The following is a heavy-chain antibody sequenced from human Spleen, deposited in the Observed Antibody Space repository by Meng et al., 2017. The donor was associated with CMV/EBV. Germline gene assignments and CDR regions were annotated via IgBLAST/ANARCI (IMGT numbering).Heavy chain of an antibody. CDR1: GFTFTGYY. Sequence: SVKVSCKASGFTFTGYYMHWVRQAPGQGLEWMGRIIPILGIANYAQKFQGRVTITADKSTSTAYMELSSLRSEDTAVYYCARDRTTVTTLRMDVWGQGTTVTVSS. CDR2: IIPILGIA. J-gene: IGHJ6*02. CDR3: ARDRTTVTTLRMDV. D-gene: IGHD4-11*01. V-gene: IGHV1-69*04.